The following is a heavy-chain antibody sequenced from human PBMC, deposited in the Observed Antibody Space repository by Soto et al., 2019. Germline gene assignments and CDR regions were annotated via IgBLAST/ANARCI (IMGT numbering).Heavy chain of an antibody. CDR3: ARDSLTTVTTHYYYYYMDV. V-gene: IGHV3-21*01. Sequence: GGSLRLSCAASGFTFSSYSMNWVRQAPGKGLEWVSSISSSSSYIYYADSVKGRFTISRDNAKNSLYLQMNSLRAEDTAVYYCARDSLTTVTTHYYYYYMDVWGKGTTVTVSS. CDR1: GFTFSSYS. CDR2: ISSSSSYI. D-gene: IGHD4-17*01. J-gene: IGHJ6*03.